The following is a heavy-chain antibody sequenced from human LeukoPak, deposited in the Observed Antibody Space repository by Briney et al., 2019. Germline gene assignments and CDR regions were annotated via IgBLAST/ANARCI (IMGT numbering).Heavy chain of an antibody. CDR1: GFTFSSYG. D-gene: IGHD3-10*01. CDR2: IYSGGST. V-gene: IGHV3-66*01. J-gene: IGHJ6*03. Sequence: GGSLRLSCAASGFTFSSYGMSWVRQAPGKGLEWVSLIYSGGSTYYADSVKGRFTISRDNSKNTLYLQMNSLRAEDTAVYYCARDYYGSVISHYYYYYMDVWGKGTTVTISS. CDR3: ARDYYGSVISHYYYYYMDV.